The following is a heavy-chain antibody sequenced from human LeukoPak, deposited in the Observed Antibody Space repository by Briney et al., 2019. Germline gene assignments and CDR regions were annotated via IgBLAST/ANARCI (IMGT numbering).Heavy chain of an antibody. CDR2: MNPNNGDI. CDR3: AKRGGALSD. V-gene: IGHV1-2*02. J-gene: IGHJ4*02. Sequence: ASVKVSCKTSGYLFTGFYIHWVRQVPGQGLEWMGWMNPNNGDIKSAPKFQGRVAMTRVTSINTAYMEVTGLTPADTAIYYCAKRGGALSDWGQGTPVTVTS. CDR1: GYLFTGFY. D-gene: IGHD2-21*01.